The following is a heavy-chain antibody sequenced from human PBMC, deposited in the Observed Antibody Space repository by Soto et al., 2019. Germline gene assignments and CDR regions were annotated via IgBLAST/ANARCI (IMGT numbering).Heavy chain of an antibody. J-gene: IGHJ4*02. CDR2: IYWDDDK. CDR3: ARRGGYHEGFDY. V-gene: IGHV2-5*02. CDR1: GFSLSTSGVG. D-gene: IGHD5-12*01. Sequence: QITLKESGPPLVKPTQTLTLTCTFSGFSLSTSGVGVGWIRQPPGKALEWLALIYWDDDKRYSPSLKSRLTITKDTSKNQVVLTMTNMDPVDTATYYCARRGGYHEGFDYWGQGTLVTVSS.